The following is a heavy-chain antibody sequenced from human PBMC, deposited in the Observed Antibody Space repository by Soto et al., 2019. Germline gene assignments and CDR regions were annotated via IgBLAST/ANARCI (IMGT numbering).Heavy chain of an antibody. D-gene: IGHD2-2*01. CDR2: ISAYNGNT. V-gene: IGHV1-18*01. J-gene: IGHJ3*02. Sequence: ASVKVSCKASGYTFTSYGISWVRQAPGQGLEWMGWISAYNGNTNYAQKLQGRVTMTTDTSTSTAYMELRSLRSDDTAVYYCARLLGYCSSTSCYSPSINAFDIWGQGTMVTVSS. CDR3: ARLLGYCSSTSCYSPSINAFDI. CDR1: GYTFTSYG.